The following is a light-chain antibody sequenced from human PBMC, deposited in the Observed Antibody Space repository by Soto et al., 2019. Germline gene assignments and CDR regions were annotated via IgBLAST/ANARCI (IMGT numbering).Light chain of an antibody. J-gene: IGLJ1*01. CDR1: SNDVGGYNY. CDR3: CSYTSDSSYV. CDR2: EVR. V-gene: IGLV2-14*01. Sequence: QSVLTQPASVSGSPGQSITISCTGTSNDVGGYNYVSWYQQHPGKAPKLIIYEVRNRPSGVSNRFSGSKSVNTASLTISGLQAEDEADYYCCSYTSDSSYVFGSGTKVTAL.